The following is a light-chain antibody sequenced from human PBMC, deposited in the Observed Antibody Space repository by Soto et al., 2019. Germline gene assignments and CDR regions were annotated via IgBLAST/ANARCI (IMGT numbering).Light chain of an antibody. J-gene: IGKJ5*01. CDR2: GAS. V-gene: IGKV1-17*01. CDR3: QQLKSYPIT. CDR1: QSVRNY. Sequence: DIQMTQSPSSLSAAVGDSVTITGRASQSVRNYLNSYQHKPGKAPKLLIYGASRLQTGVPSRFSGSGSGTEFTLTISSLQPEDFATYYCQQLKSYPITFGQGTRLENK.